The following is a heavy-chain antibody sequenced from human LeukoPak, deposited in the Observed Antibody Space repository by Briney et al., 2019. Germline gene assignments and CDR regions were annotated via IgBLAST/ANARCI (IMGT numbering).Heavy chain of an antibody. J-gene: IGHJ3*02. CDR1: GFTFSSYW. Sequence: GGSLRLSCAASGFTFSSYWMHWVRQAPGKGLVWVSRIDSDGSSTSYADSVKGRFTISRDNAKNTLYLQMNSLRAEDTAVYYCARGCSGGSCHHDAFDIWGQGTMVTVSS. V-gene: IGHV3-74*01. CDR3: ARGCSGGSCHHDAFDI. D-gene: IGHD2-15*01. CDR2: IDSDGSST.